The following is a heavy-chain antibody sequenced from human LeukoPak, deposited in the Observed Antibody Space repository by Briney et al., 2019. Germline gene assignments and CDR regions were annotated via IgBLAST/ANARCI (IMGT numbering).Heavy chain of an antibody. Sequence: SQTLSLTCTVSGGSISSGSYYWSWIRQPAGKGLEWIGRIYTSGSTNYNPSLKSRVTISVDTSKNQFSLKLSSVTAADTAVYYCARVGVIVETTIDYWGQGTLVTVSS. D-gene: IGHD3-22*01. CDR1: GGSISSGSYY. CDR2: IYTSGST. CDR3: ARVGVIVETTIDY. V-gene: IGHV4-61*02. J-gene: IGHJ4*02.